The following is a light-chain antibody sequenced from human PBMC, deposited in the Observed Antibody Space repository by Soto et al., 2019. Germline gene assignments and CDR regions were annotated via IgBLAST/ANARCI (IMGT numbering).Light chain of an antibody. J-gene: IGLJ1*01. CDR2: GNS. Sequence: QSVLTQPPSVSGAPGQRVTISCTGSSSNIGAGYDVHWYQQLPGTAPKLLIYGNSNRPSGVPDRFSGSKSGTSASLAITGLQAEDEAVYYCQSYDSSLSGLDVFGTGTKLTVL. CDR3: QSYDSSLSGLDV. CDR1: SSNIGAGYD. V-gene: IGLV1-40*01.